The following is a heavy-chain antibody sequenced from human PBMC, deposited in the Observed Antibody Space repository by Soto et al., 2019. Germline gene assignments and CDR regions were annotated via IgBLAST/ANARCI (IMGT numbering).Heavy chain of an antibody. Sequence: GGSLRLSCAASGFTFDTHSMTWVRQAPGKGLEWISAIDNDASDIFYADSVKGRFTISRDNSKNTLFLQMNRLRAEDTAIYYCVKGSSGGCRWNYYDYWGQGTLVTVSS. CDR3: VKGSSGGCRWNYYDY. D-gene: IGHD6-19*01. CDR1: GFTFDTHS. J-gene: IGHJ4*02. CDR2: IDNDASDI. V-gene: IGHV3-23*01.